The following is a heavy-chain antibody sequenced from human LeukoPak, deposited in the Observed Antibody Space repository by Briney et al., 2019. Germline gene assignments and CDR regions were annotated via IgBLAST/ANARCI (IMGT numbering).Heavy chain of an antibody. Sequence: ASVKVSCKASGYNFNTFGISWVRPAPGKGLDWLGWISGHNGNTKYIKKVEGRINLTTDTSASTAYMELRSLTSDDKAVYYCTREGTASTGIGPYDFWGQGTLVTVSS. J-gene: IGHJ4*02. CDR1: GYNFNTFG. D-gene: IGHD6-13*01. CDR2: ISGHNGNT. CDR3: TREGTASTGIGPYDF. V-gene: IGHV1-18*01.